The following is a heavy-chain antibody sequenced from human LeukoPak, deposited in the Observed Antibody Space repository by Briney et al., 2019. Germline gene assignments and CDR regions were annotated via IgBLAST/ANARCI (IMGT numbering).Heavy chain of an antibody. V-gene: IGHV4-59*01. D-gene: IGHD5-24*01. CDR2: VHYTGNT. CDR1: GGSISSDY. Sequence: SETLSLTCTVSGGSISSDYWSWIRQPPGKGLEWIGYVHYTGNTNYNPSLKSRLTISVDTSKNQFSLKLSSVTAADTAVYYCARESRREGYRFDYWGQGTLVTVSS. J-gene: IGHJ4*02. CDR3: ARESRREGYRFDY.